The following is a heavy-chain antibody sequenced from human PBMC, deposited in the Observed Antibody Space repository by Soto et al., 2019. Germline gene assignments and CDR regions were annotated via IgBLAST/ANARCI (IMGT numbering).Heavy chain of an antibody. Sequence: SETLTLTSADSGGSIGSGGYSWSWIRQPPWKGLEWIGYIYHSGSTYYNPSLKSRVTISVDTSKNQFSLNLSSVTAADTAMYYCARAGVATIYPGNNWFDPWGQGTLVTVFS. D-gene: IGHD5-12*01. V-gene: IGHV4-30-2*05. J-gene: IGHJ5*02. CDR3: ARAGVATIYPGNNWFDP. CDR2: IYHSGST. CDR1: GGSIGSGGYS.